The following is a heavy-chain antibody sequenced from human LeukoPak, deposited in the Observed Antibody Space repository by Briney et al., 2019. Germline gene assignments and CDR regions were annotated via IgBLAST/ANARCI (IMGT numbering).Heavy chain of an antibody. D-gene: IGHD3-10*01. CDR2: INPNSGGT. Sequence: ASVKVSCKASGYTFTGYYMHWVRQAPGQGVEWMGWINPNSGGTNYAQKFQGRVTMTRDTSISTAYMELSRLRSDDTAVYYCARVMVRGVIITPWGQGTLVTVSS. CDR3: ARVMVRGVIITP. CDR1: GYTFTGYY. J-gene: IGHJ5*02. V-gene: IGHV1-2*02.